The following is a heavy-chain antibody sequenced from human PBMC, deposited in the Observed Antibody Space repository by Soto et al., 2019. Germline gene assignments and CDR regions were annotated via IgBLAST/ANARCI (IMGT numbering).Heavy chain of an antibody. CDR2: ISGSGGSP. CDR1: GFSFGTYT. Sequence: PGGSLRLSCAASGFSFGTYTMSWVRRAPGKGLEWVPAISGSGGSPSYADSVQGRFTISRDNPKKTLYLQMNSLRAEDTAVYYCAKARCTTSNCYVPDYWGQGTLVTVSS. J-gene: IGHJ4*02. CDR3: AKARCTTSNCYVPDY. D-gene: IGHD2-8*01. V-gene: IGHV3-23*01.